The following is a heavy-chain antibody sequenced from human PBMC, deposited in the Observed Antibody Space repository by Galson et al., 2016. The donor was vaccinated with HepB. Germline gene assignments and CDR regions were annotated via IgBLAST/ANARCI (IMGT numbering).Heavy chain of an antibody. Sequence: QSGAEVKKPGESLKIPCKASGFTSTSYYLHWVRQAPGQGLEWMGVINPHAGGTSYAQKFQGRVTMTRDTSISTAYMDLSSLRSDDTAVYYCARVTGYCSGGSCANWFDPWGQGTLVTVSS. V-gene: IGHV1-2*02. CDR3: ARVTGYCSGGSCANWFDP. CDR1: GFTSTSYY. J-gene: IGHJ5*02. CDR2: INPHAGGT. D-gene: IGHD2-15*01.